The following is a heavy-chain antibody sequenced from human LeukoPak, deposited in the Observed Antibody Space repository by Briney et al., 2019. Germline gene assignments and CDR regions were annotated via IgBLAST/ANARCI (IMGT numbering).Heavy chain of an antibody. V-gene: IGHV3-7*01. CDR2: IKQDGSEK. Sequence: GGSLRLSCAASGFTFSRYWMSWVRQAPGKGLEWVANIKQDGSEKYYVDSVKGRFTISRDNAKNSLYLQMNSLRAEDTAVYYCARRYYDQDAFDIWGQGTMVTVSS. CDR1: GFTFSRYW. D-gene: IGHD3-3*01. CDR3: ARRYYDQDAFDI. J-gene: IGHJ3*02.